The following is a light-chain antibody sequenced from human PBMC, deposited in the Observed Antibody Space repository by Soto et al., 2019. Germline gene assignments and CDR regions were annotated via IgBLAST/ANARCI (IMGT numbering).Light chain of an antibody. V-gene: IGKV3-15*01. CDR2: GAS. CDR1: QSVSSN. CDR3: QQYNNSPT. J-gene: IGKJ4*01. Sequence: EIVMTQSPATLSVSPGERATLSCRASQSVSSNLAWYQQKPGQAPRLPIYGASTRATGIPARFSGSGSGTEFTLTISSLQSEDFAVYYCQQYNNSPTFGGGTKVEIK.